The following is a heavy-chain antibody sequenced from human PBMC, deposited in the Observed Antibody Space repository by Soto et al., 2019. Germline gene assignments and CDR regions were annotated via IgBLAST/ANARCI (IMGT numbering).Heavy chain of an antibody. CDR2: MNPNSGNT. CDR1: GYTFTRYD. D-gene: IGHD1-26*01. Sequence: ASVKVSCKASGYTFTRYDINWVRQATGQGREWMGWMNPNSGNTGYAQKFQGRVTMTRNTSISTAYMELSSLRSEGTAVYYCARFGVVGATYYYYGMDVWGQGXTLTVSS. V-gene: IGHV1-8*01. CDR3: ARFGVVGATYYYYGMDV. J-gene: IGHJ6*02.